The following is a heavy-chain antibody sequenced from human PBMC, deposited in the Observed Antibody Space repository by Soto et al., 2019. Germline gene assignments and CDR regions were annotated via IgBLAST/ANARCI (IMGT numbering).Heavy chain of an antibody. V-gene: IGHV3-9*01. CDR1: GLNFDDFA. CDR2: ITWNSRVL. Sequence: VQLVESGGRLVQPGRSLRLSCVGTGLNFDDFAVHWVRQAPGKGLEWVSGITWNSRVLAYADSVKGRFTISRDNARNSLYLQMDSLRDEDTALYYCAKGRYDFWSPYYFDSWGQGTLVTVSS. J-gene: IGHJ4*02. D-gene: IGHD3-3*01. CDR3: AKGRYDFWSPYYFDS.